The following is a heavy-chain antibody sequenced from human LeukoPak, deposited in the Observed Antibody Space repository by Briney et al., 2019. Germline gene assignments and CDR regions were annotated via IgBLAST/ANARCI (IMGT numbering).Heavy chain of an antibody. CDR3: ARSRAFDY. D-gene: IGHD2/OR15-2a*01. V-gene: IGHV3-30*02. CDR1: GFTFSSYG. Sequence: GGSLRLSCAASGFTFSSYGMHWVRQAPGKGLEWVALIKPDGSNKYYADSVKGRFTISRDNSKNTLHLQMNSLRAEDTAVYYCARSRAFDYWGQGTRVTVSS. CDR2: IKPDGSNK. J-gene: IGHJ4*02.